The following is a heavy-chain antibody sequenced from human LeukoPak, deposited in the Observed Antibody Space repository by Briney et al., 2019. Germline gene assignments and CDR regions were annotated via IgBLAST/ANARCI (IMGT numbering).Heavy chain of an antibody. V-gene: IGHV4-4*07. Sequence: SETLSLTCTVSGGSISSYYWSWIRQPAGKGLEWIGRIYTGGSTNYNPSLKSRVTMSVGTSKNQFSLKLSSVTAADTAVYYCARVYYDFWSGYSDAFDIWGQGTMVTVSS. CDR2: IYTGGST. CDR1: GGSISSYY. D-gene: IGHD3-3*01. CDR3: ARVYYDFWSGYSDAFDI. J-gene: IGHJ3*02.